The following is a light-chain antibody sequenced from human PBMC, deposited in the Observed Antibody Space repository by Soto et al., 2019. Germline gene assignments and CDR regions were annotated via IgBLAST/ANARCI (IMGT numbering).Light chain of an antibody. J-gene: IGKJ1*01. Sequence: EIVMTQCPATLSLSPWERATLSGRASQSVSGYLAWYQQKPGQAPRLLIYDASKRATGIPARFSGSGFGTDFTLTISSLEPEDFAVYYCQQRSKWRTFGQGTKVDIK. V-gene: IGKV3-11*01. CDR3: QQRSKWRT. CDR2: DAS. CDR1: QSVSGY.